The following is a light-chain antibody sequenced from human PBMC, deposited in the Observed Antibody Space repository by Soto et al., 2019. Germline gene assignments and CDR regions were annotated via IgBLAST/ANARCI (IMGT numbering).Light chain of an antibody. Sequence: EIVLTQSPATLSLSPGERATLSCRASQSVSSYLAWYQQKPGQAPRLLIYDASNRATGIPARFSGSGSGTDFTLTISSLEPEDYADYYCQERNNWPRRFGQGTKVDSK. J-gene: IGKJ1*01. CDR2: DAS. CDR3: QERNNWPRR. V-gene: IGKV3-11*01. CDR1: QSVSSY.